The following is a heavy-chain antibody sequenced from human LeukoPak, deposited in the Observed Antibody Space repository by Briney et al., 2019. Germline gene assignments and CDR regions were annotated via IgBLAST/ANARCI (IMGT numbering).Heavy chain of an antibody. J-gene: IGHJ4*02. D-gene: IGHD3-10*01. CDR1: GYSISSGYY. CDR3: ARRTPTYYYGSGSYNY. V-gene: IGHV4-38-2*02. Sequence: PSETLSLTCTVSGYSISSGYYWAWIRPPPGKGLQWIGNIYHSGSTNYNPSLKSRVTISVDTSKNQFSLKLSSVTAADTAVYYCARRTPTYYYGSGSYNYWGQGTLVIVSS. CDR2: IYHSGST.